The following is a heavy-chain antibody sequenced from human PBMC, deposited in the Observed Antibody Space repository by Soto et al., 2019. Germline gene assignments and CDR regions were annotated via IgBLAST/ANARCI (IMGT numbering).Heavy chain of an antibody. D-gene: IGHD6-19*01. J-gene: IGHJ4*02. V-gene: IGHV3-30-3*01. CDR2: ISYDGSNK. Sequence: GGSLRLSCTVSGFTFSSYAMHWVRQAPGKGLEWVADISYDGSNKYYADSVKGRFTISRDNSKKTLYLQMNSLRTEDTTVDYCARALAVAGSGPDYWGQGTLVTVSS. CDR3: ARALAVAGSGPDY. CDR1: GFTFSSYA.